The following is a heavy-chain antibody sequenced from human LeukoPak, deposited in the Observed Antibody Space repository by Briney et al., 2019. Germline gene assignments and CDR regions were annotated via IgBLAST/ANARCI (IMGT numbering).Heavy chain of an antibody. CDR2: ISDSGGST. V-gene: IGHV3-23*01. CDR3: AKRGVVIRVVLVGFHKEAYYFES. J-gene: IGHJ4*02. D-gene: IGHD3/OR15-3a*01. CDR1: GITLSNYC. Sequence: GGSLRLSCAVSGITLSNYCMSWVRQAPGEGREWVAGISDSGGSTKYADSVKGRFTISRDNPNNTLFLQMNSMRAEDTAVYFCAKRGVVIRVVLVGFHKEAYYFESWGQGALVTVSS.